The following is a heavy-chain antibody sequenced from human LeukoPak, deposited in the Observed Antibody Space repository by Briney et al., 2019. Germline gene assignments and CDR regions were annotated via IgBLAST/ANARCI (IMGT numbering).Heavy chain of an antibody. CDR2: ISPSGGST. Sequence: GAPVKVSCKAFGYIFTTYYVHWVRQAPGQGLEWMGKISPSGGSTSYAQQFQGRVTMTRDTSTRTVYMELSSLRSEDTAVYYCARALSDSSGYPWGQGTLVTVSS. D-gene: IGHD3-22*01. V-gene: IGHV1-46*01. CDR1: GYIFTTYY. CDR3: ARALSDSSGYP. J-gene: IGHJ5*02.